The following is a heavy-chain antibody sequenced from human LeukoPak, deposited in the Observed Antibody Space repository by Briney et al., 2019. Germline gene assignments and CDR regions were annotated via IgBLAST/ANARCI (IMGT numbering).Heavy chain of an antibody. V-gene: IGHV3-30-3*01. Sequence: GRSLRLSCAASGFTFSSYAMHWVRQAPGKGLGWVAVISYDGSNRYYADSVKGRFTISRDNSKNTLYLQMNSLRAEDTAVYYCASTANRADDYWGQGTLVTVSS. D-gene: IGHD5-18*01. CDR1: GFTFSSYA. CDR3: ASTANRADDY. CDR2: ISYDGSNR. J-gene: IGHJ4*02.